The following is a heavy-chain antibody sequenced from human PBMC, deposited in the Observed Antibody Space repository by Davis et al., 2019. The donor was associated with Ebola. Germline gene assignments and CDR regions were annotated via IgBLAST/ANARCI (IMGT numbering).Heavy chain of an antibody. CDR3: LCPKGYFQY. J-gene: IGHJ1*01. CDR2: INSDGSST. V-gene: IGHV3-74*01. D-gene: IGHD2-2*01. Sequence: HTGGSLRLSCAASGFTFSSYCMHWVRQAPGKGLVWVSRINSDGSSTSYADSVKGRFTISRDNAKNTVYLQMNSLRAEDTAVYYCLCPKGYFQYWGQGTLVTVSS. CDR1: GFTFSSYC.